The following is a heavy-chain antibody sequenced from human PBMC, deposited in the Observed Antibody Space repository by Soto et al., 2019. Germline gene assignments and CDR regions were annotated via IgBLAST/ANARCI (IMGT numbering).Heavy chain of an antibody. Sequence: EVQLLESGGGLVQPGGSLRLSCAASGFTFSSYAMSWVRQAPGKGLEWVSAISGSDDRTYYADSVKGRLTISRDNSKNTLYLQMNSLRAEDTAVYYCAKDGSPCGSGGICFYYCDYWGQGTLVTVSS. V-gene: IGHV3-23*01. CDR1: GFTFSSYA. J-gene: IGHJ4*02. CDR2: ISGSDDRT. CDR3: AKDGSPCGSGGICFYYCDY. D-gene: IGHD2-15*01.